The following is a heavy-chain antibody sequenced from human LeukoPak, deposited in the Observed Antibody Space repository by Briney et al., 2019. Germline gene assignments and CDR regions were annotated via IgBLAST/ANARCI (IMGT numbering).Heavy chain of an antibody. CDR2: IYYSRST. CDR1: GGSISSSSYY. J-gene: IGHJ5*02. D-gene: IGHD3-9*01. V-gene: IGHV4-39*01. CDR3: ARLAIFYGWFDP. Sequence: SETLSLTCTVSGGSISSSSYYWGWIRQPPGKGLEWIGSIYYSRSTYYNPSLKSRVTISVDTSKNQFSLKLSSVTAADTAVYYCARLAIFYGWFDPWGQGALVTVSS.